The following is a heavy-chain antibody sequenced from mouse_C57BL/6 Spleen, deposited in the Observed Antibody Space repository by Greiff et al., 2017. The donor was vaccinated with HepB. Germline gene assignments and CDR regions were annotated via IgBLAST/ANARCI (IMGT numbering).Heavy chain of an antibody. Sequence: EVNLVESGEGLVKPGGSLKLSCAASGFTFSSYAMSWVRQTPEKRLEWVAYISSGGDYIYYADTVKGRFTISRDNARNTLYLQMSSLKSEDTAMYYCTRALYYYGSSYDWFAYWGQGTLVTVSA. V-gene: IGHV5-9-1*02. D-gene: IGHD1-1*01. CDR1: GFTFSSYA. CDR2: ISSGGDYI. J-gene: IGHJ3*01. CDR3: TRALYYYGSSYDWFAY.